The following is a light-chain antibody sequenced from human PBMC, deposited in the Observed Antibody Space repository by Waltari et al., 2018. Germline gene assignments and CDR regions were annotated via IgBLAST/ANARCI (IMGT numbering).Light chain of an antibody. V-gene: IGKV2-29*03. Sequence: DIVMTQTPLSLSVTPGQSASISCKSSQSLLHSDGKNFLFWYLQKPGQSPQSLFYEVSSRFAGVPDRFSGSGSGTDFTLKISRVEAEDIGVYYCMQGMYFPITFGQGTRLQIE. CDR1: QSLLHSDGKNF. J-gene: IGKJ5*01. CDR3: MQGMYFPIT. CDR2: EVS.